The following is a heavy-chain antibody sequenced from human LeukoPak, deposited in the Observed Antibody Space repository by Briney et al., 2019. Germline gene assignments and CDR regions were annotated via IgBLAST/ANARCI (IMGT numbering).Heavy chain of an antibody. J-gene: IGHJ4*02. CDR2: ISSSSSYI. Sequence: GGSLRLSCAASGFTFSSYSMNWVRQAPGKGLEWVSSISSSSSYIYYADSVKGRFTISRDNAKNSLYLQMNSLKTEDTAVYYCTTEAYCSSTSCPFTSDYWGQGTLVTVSS. CDR3: TTEAYCSSTSCPFTSDY. V-gene: IGHV3-21*03. CDR1: GFTFSSYS. D-gene: IGHD2-2*01.